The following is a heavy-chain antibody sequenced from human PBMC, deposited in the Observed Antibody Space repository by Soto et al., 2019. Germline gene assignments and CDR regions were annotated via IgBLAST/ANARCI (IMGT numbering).Heavy chain of an antibody. J-gene: IGHJ6*02. CDR1: GGSISSSSYY. V-gene: IGHV4-39*01. CDR3: ARPLEWLSGGYYYYGMDV. Sequence: NPSETLSLTCTVSGGSISSSSYYWGWIRQPPGKGLEWIGSIYYSGSTYYNPSLKSRVTISVDTSKNQFSLKLSSVTAADTAVYYCARPLEWLSGGYYYYGMDVWGQGTTVTVSS. CDR2: IYYSGST. D-gene: IGHD3-3*01.